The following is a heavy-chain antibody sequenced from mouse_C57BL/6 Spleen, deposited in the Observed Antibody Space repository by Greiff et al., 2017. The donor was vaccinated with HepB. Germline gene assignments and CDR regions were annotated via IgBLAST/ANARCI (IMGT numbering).Heavy chain of an antibody. CDR3: ARYGNYVLMDY. V-gene: IGHV1-50*01. CDR1: GYTFTSYW. J-gene: IGHJ4*01. CDR2: IDPSDSYT. D-gene: IGHD2-1*01. Sequence: QVQLQQPGAELVKPGASVKLSCKASGYTFTSYWMQWVKQRPGQGLEWIGEIDPSDSYTNYNQKFKGKATLTVDTSSSTAYMQLSSLTSEDSAVYYCARYGNYVLMDYWGQGTSVTVSS.